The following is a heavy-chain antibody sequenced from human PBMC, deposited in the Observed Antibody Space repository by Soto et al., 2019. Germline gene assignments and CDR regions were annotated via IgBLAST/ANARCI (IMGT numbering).Heavy chain of an antibody. Sequence: QMQLQESGPGLVKPSETLSLTCTLSGGPISSSSYYRGWIRQPPGKGLEWIGSIYYSGSTYYNPSLKSRVTISVDTSKNQFFLKLASVTAADTAVYYCARQENSSGGYYYSYGMDVWGQGTTVTVSS. D-gene: IGHD6-19*01. CDR3: ARQENSSGGYYYSYGMDV. CDR1: GGPISSSSYY. CDR2: IYYSGST. V-gene: IGHV4-39*01. J-gene: IGHJ6*02.